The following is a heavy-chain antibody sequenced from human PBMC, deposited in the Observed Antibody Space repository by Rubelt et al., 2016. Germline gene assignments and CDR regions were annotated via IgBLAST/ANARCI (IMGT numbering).Heavy chain of an antibody. CDR3: TTDTAMDNDFDY. J-gene: IGHJ4*02. CDR2: IKSNTDGGTT. Sequence: EVQLVESGGGLVKPGGSLRLSCAASGFTFSNAWMNWVRQAPGKGLEWVGGIKSNTDGGTTDYAEPVKGRFTISRDDAKNTLYLQMNSLKTEDTAVYYCTTDTAMDNDFDYWGQGTLVTVSS. V-gene: IGHV3-15*07. CDR1: GFTFSNAW. D-gene: IGHD5-18*01.